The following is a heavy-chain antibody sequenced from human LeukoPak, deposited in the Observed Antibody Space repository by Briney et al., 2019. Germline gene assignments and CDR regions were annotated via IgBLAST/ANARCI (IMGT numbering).Heavy chain of an antibody. D-gene: IGHD3-3*01. CDR1: GFTFSDYY. Sequence: GGSLRPSCAASGFTFSDYYMSWIRQAPGKGLEWVSYISSSGSTIYYADSVKGRFTISRDNSKNTLYLQMNSLRAEDTAVYYCAKDIEDPTYYDFWSSPRPFDYWGQGTLVTVSS. V-gene: IGHV3-11*01. CDR3: AKDIEDPTYYDFWSSPRPFDY. J-gene: IGHJ4*02. CDR2: ISSSGSTI.